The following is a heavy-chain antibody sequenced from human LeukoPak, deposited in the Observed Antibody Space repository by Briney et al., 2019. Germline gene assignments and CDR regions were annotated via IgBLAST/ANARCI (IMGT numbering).Heavy chain of an antibody. CDR1: GGSISSSSYY. Sequence: SETLSLTCTVSGGSISSSSYYWGWIRQPPGKGLEWIGTIYYSGSTYYNPSLKSRVTIFVDTFKNQFSLKLSSVTAADTAVYYCARDKATGTTGAFDIWGQGTMVTVSS. J-gene: IGHJ3*02. CDR2: IYYSGST. V-gene: IGHV4-39*07. CDR3: ARDKATGTTGAFDI. D-gene: IGHD1-1*01.